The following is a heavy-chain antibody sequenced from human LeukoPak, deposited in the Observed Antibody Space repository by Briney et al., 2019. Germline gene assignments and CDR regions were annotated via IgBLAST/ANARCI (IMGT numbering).Heavy chain of an antibody. CDR2: INPNSGGT. Sequence: ASVKVPCKASGYTFTGYYMHWVRQAPGQGLEWMGWINPNSGGTNYAQKFQGRVTMTRDTSISTAYMELSRLRSDDTAVYYCAGEYCSSTSCYKAFDIWGQGTMVTVS. CDR1: GYTFTGYY. D-gene: IGHD2-2*02. J-gene: IGHJ3*02. CDR3: AGEYCSSTSCYKAFDI. V-gene: IGHV1-2*02.